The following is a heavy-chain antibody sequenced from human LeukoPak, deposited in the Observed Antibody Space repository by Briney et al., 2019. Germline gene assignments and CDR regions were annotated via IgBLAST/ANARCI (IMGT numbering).Heavy chain of an antibody. CDR1: GFTFSNYG. J-gene: IGHJ4*02. D-gene: IGHD4-17*01. Sequence: PGGSLRLSCAASGFTFSNYGMHWVRQAPGEGLEWVALISYDGVNKYYADSVKGRFTISRDDAKNSLYLQMDGLRAEDTAVYYCVRDGIDYGDYFFDQWGQGTLVTVSS. CDR2: ISYDGVNK. V-gene: IGHV3-30*03. CDR3: VRDGIDYGDYFFDQ.